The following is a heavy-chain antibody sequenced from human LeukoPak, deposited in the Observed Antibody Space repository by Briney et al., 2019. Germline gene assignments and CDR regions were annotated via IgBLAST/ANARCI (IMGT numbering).Heavy chain of an antibody. Sequence: GGSLRLSCAASGFTFSSYGMNWVRQAPGKGLEWVSSISSSSSYIYYADSVKGRFTISRDNAKNSLYLQMNSLRAEDTAVYYCARVVEDYYDSSGPLSHWGQGTLVTVSS. V-gene: IGHV3-21*01. CDR1: GFTFSSYG. CDR3: ARVVEDYYDSSGPLSH. D-gene: IGHD3-22*01. CDR2: ISSSSSYI. J-gene: IGHJ4*02.